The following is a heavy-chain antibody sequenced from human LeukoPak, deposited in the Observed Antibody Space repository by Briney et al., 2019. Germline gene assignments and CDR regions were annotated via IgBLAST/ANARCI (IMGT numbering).Heavy chain of an antibody. J-gene: IGHJ3*02. CDR1: GFTFSSYW. CDR2: ISSSSSYI. Sequence: KPGGSLRLSCAASGFTFSSYWMSWVRQAPGKGLEWVSSISSSSSYIYYADSVKGRFTISRDNAKNSLYLQMNSLRAEDTAVYYCARDRLGEVGFEAFDIWGQGTMVTVSS. V-gene: IGHV3-21*01. D-gene: IGHD3-16*01. CDR3: ARDRLGEVGFEAFDI.